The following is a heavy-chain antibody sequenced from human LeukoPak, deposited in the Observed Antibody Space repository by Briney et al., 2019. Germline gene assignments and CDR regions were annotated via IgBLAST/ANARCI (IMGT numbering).Heavy chain of an antibody. CDR1: GFTFSSYG. CDR3: ARDRAMSTVTIFEY. D-gene: IGHD4-17*01. J-gene: IGHJ4*02. Sequence: GGSLRLSCAASGFTFSSYGMHRVRQAPGKGLEWVAFIRYDGSNKYYADSVKGRFTISRDNSKNTLYLQMNSLRAEDTAVYFCARDRAMSTVTIFEYWGQGILVTVSS. CDR2: IRYDGSNK. V-gene: IGHV3-30*02.